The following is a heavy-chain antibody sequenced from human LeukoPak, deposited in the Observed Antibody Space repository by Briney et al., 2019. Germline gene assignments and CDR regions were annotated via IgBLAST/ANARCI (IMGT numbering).Heavy chain of an antibody. Sequence: KPSETLSLTCAVYGGSFSGYYWSWIRQPPGKGLEWIGEINHSGSTNYNPSLKSRVTISVDTSKNQFSLKLSSVTAADTAVYYCARGRWGYYYGSGSSTSFDYWGQGTLVTVSS. CDR2: INHSGST. CDR1: GGSFSGYY. D-gene: IGHD3-10*01. V-gene: IGHV4-34*01. CDR3: ARGRWGYYYGSGSSTSFDY. J-gene: IGHJ4*02.